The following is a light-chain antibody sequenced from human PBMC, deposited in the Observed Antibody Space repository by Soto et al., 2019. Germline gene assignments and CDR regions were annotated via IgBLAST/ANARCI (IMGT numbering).Light chain of an antibody. CDR1: QSVSNS. J-gene: IGKJ1*01. Sequence: EIVLTQSPASLPLSPGERATLSCRASQSVSNSLAWFQQKPGQAPRLLIFDASDRASDIPARFSGSGSGTDFTLTISSLEPEDFAVYYCHQRSNWPGTFGQGTKVEIK. CDR2: DAS. CDR3: HQRSNWPGT. V-gene: IGKV3-11*01.